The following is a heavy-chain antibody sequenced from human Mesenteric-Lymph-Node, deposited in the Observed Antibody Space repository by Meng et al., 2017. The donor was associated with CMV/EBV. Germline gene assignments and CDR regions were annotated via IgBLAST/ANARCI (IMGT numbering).Heavy chain of an antibody. D-gene: IGHD6-19*01. CDR3: ARPAVAGTLSAWFDP. CDR2: IYYSGST. V-gene: IGHV4-61*01. J-gene: IGHJ5*02. CDR1: GGSISSSSYY. Sequence: SETLSLTCTVSGGSISSSSYYWSWIRQPPGKGLEWIGYIYYSGSTNYNPSLKSRVTISVDTSKNQFSLKLSSETAADTAVYYCARPAVAGTLSAWFDPWGQGTLVTVSS.